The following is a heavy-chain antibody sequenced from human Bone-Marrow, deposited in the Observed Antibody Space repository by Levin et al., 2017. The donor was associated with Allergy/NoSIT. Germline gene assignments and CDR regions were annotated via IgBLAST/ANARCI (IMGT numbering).Heavy chain of an antibody. CDR1: EITFSNYD. CDR3: ARGGGAWSRPIIG. J-gene: IGHJ4*02. V-gene: IGHV3-13*04. CDR2: IGSAGET. Sequence: PGGSLRLSCAASEITFSNYDMHWVRQATGKDLEWVSGIGSAGETYYLASVKGRFTISRENAKSSLYLQMNSLRAGDTAVYYCARGGGAWSRPIIGWGQGTLVTVSS. D-gene: IGHD2-21*02.